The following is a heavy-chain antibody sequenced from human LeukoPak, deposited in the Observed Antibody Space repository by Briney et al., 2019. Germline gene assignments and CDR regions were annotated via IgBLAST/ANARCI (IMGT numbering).Heavy chain of an antibody. CDR3: ARDQEGFDY. J-gene: IGHJ4*02. Sequence: ASVKVSCTASGYSFTSNYIHWVRQAPGQGLEWMGMIYPRDGSTSYAQKFQGRVTVTRDTSTSTVHMELSGLRSEDTAVYYCARDQEGFDYWGQGTLVTVSS. CDR1: GYSFTSNY. V-gene: IGHV1-46*01. CDR2: IYPRDGST.